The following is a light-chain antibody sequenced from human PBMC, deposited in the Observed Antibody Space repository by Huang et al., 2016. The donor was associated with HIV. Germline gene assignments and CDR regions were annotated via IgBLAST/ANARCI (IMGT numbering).Light chain of an antibody. CDR2: EVS. CDR3: MEGIHRT. CDR1: QSLLHSDGKTY. Sequence: DIVMTQTPLSLSVTPGQPASISCKSSQSLLHSDGKTYLYWYLQKPGQSQQLLISEVSSRFSGVRVRVSGSGSGTDFTLKISRVEAEDVGVYYCMEGIHRTFGQGTRLDIK. V-gene: IGKV2-29*02. J-gene: IGKJ5*01.